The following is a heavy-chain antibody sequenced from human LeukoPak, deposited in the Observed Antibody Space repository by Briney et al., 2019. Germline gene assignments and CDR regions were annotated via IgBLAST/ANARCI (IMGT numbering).Heavy chain of an antibody. V-gene: IGHV1-46*01. CDR2: INPSGGST. CDR3: ARDGGYCSSTSCYTAYYFDY. D-gene: IGHD2-2*02. CDR1: GYTFTSYY. J-gene: IGHJ4*02. Sequence: ASVKVSCKASGYTFTSYYMHWVRQAPGQGLEWMGIINPSGGSTSYAQKFQGRVTMTRDTSTSTVYMELSSLRSEDTAVYYCARDGGYCSSTSCYTAYYFDYWGQGTLVTASS.